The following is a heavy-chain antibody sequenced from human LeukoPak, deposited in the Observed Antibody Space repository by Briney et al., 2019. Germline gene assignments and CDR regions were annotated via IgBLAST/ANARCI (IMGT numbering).Heavy chain of an antibody. D-gene: IGHD3-22*01. J-gene: IGHJ4*02. Sequence: GGSLRLSCTTSGFTFGNYAMSWFRQAPGQGLEWVGFIRSKAYGGTTEYAASVKGRFTISRDDSKSIAYLRMNSLKTKDTAVYYCTREGTYGYYYFDDYWGQGTLVTVSS. CDR3: TREGTYGYYYFDDY. V-gene: IGHV3-49*03. CDR1: GFTFGNYA. CDR2: IRSKAYGGTT.